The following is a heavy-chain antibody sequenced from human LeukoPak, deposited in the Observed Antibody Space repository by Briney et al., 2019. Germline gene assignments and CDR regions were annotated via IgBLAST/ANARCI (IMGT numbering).Heavy chain of an antibody. CDR3: ARDWFDP. J-gene: IGHJ5*02. Sequence: GGSLRLSCAASGFTFSSYSMNWVRQAPGKGLEWVSSISSSSSYIYYAGSVKGRFTISRDNAKNSLYLQMNSLRAEDTAVYYCARDWFDPWGQGTLVTVSS. V-gene: IGHV3-21*01. CDR1: GFTFSSYS. CDR2: ISSSSSYI.